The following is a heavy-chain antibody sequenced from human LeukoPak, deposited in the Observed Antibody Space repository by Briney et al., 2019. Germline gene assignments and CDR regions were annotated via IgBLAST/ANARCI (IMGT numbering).Heavy chain of an antibody. CDR1: GYTFTSCG. D-gene: IGHD3-22*01. Sequence: ASVKFSCKASGYTFTSCGISWVRQAPGQGLEWMGWISAYNGNTNYAQKLQGRVTMTTDTSTSTAYMELRSLRSDDTAVYYCARDDGDSSGYRYYYYYYGMDVWGQGTTVTVSS. CDR3: ARDDGDSSGYRYYYYYYGMDV. J-gene: IGHJ6*02. V-gene: IGHV1-18*01. CDR2: ISAYNGNT.